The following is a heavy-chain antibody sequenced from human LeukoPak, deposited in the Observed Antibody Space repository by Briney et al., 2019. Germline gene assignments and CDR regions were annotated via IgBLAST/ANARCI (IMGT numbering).Heavy chain of an antibody. Sequence: GSLRLSCAASGFTVSSNEMSWVRQAPGKGLEWVSSISGGSTYYADSVKGRFTISRDNAKNSLYLQMDSLRAEDTAVYYCARSITMVRGVRYMDVWGKGTTVTVSS. CDR2: ISGGST. V-gene: IGHV3-38-3*01. CDR3: ARSITMVRGVRYMDV. D-gene: IGHD3-10*01. CDR1: GFTVSSNE. J-gene: IGHJ6*03.